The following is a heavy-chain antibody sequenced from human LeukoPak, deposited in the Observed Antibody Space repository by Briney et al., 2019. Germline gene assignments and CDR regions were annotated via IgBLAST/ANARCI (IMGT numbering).Heavy chain of an antibody. Sequence: TGGSLRLSCAASGFTFSSYWMSWVRQAPGKGLEWVGRIKSKTDGGTTDYAAPVKGRFTIPRDDSKNTLYLQMNSLKTEDTAVYYCTTVPDRRFLEWLSRAEYFQHWGQGTLVTVSS. D-gene: IGHD3-3*01. V-gene: IGHV3-15*01. CDR1: GFTFSSYW. J-gene: IGHJ1*01. CDR3: TTVPDRRFLEWLSRAEYFQH. CDR2: IKSKTDGGTT.